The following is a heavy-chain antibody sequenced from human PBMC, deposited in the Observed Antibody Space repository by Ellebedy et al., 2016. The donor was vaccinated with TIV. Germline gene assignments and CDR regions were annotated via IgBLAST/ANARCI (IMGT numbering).Heavy chain of an antibody. V-gene: IGHV3-48*01. CDR1: GFIFSSYA. J-gene: IGHJ3*02. D-gene: IGHD6-13*01. Sequence: GGSLRLXXAASGFIFSSYAMHWVRQAPGKGLEWVSYISSSSSTIYYADSVKGRFTISRDKAKNSLYLQMNSLRAEDTAVYYCAAAAGAGDDAFDIWGQGTMVTVSS. CDR2: ISSSSSTI. CDR3: AAAAGAGDDAFDI.